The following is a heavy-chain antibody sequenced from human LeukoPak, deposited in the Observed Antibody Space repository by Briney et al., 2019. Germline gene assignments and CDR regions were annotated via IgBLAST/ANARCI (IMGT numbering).Heavy chain of an antibody. CDR3: AGGPASTELWLDYFDY. CDR1: GDSISSGTYY. V-gene: IGHV4-61*02. CDR2: IHTSGST. D-gene: IGHD3-10*01. J-gene: IGHJ4*02. Sequence: PAETLSLTCTVSGDSISSGTYYWSWLRQPAGKGLEWIGRIHTSGSTNYNPSLKSRVTISLDTSKNHFSLKVTSVTAADTAVYYCAGGPASTELWLDYFDYWGQGTLVTVSS.